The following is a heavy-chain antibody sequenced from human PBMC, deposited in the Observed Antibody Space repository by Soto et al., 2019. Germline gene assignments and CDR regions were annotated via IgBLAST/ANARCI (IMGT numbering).Heavy chain of an antibody. CDR3: AKDGLRAFDI. J-gene: IGHJ3*02. V-gene: IGHV3-9*01. D-gene: IGHD3-10*01. CDR1: GFTFDDYA. Sequence: PGGSLRLSCAASGFTFDDYAMHWVRQAPGKGLEWVSGISWNSGSIGYADSVKGRFTISRDNAKNSLYLQMNSLGAEDTALYYCAKDGLRAFDIWGQGTMVTVSS. CDR2: ISWNSGSI.